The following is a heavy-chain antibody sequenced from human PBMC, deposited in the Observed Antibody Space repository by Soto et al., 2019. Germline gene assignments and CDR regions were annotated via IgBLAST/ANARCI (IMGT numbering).Heavy chain of an antibody. D-gene: IGHD4-17*01. CDR3: ARDGHDYGDSMYFDL. CDR1: GFTFSSYS. J-gene: IGHJ2*01. CDR2: ISSSSSYI. Sequence: EVQLVESGGGLVKPGGSLRLSCAASGFTFSSYSMNWVRQAPGKGLEWVSSISSSSSYIYYADSVKGRFTISRDNAKNSLYLKMNSLRAEDTAVYYCARDGHDYGDSMYFDLWGRGTLVTVSS. V-gene: IGHV3-21*01.